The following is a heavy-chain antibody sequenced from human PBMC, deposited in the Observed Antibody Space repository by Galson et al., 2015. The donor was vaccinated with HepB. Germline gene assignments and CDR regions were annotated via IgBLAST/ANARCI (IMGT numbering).Heavy chain of an antibody. CDR2: ITEDGGEE. V-gene: IGHV3-7*03. Sequence: SLRLSCAASGFTFTRHWMSWVRQAPGKGLEWVANITEDGGEENYMDSVKGRFTISRDNAKNSLYLQMNSLRAEDTAVYYCAREPTADSSWGQGTLVTVSS. D-gene: IGHD6-13*01. CDR3: AREPTADSS. CDR1: GFTFTRHW. J-gene: IGHJ4*02.